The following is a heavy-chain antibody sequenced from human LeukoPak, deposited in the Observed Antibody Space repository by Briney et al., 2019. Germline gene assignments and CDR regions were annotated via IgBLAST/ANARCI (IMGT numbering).Heavy chain of an antibody. V-gene: IGHV1-2*02. J-gene: IGHJ5*02. CDR1: GYRFTDSY. CDR2: INPSTGDT. Sequence: ASVKVSCKASGYRFTDSYMHWVRQAPGQGFEWMGWINPSTGDTKYAKMFQGRVTLTTGAFINTDYMELSGLRPADTAVYFCVSAYDQWGQGTLVTVSS. CDR3: VSAYDQ.